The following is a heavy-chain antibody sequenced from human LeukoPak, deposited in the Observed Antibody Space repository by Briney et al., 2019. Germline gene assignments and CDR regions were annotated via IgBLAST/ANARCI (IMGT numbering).Heavy chain of an antibody. CDR3: ARHVSGVGGGNNYMDV. J-gene: IGHJ6*03. Sequence: NPSETLSLTCAVYGGSFSGYYWSWIRQPPGKGLEWIGEINHSGSTNYNPSLKSRVTISVDTSKNQFSLKLSSVTAADTAVYYCARHVSGVGGGNNYMDVWGKGTTVTISS. V-gene: IGHV4-34*01. D-gene: IGHD4-23*01. CDR2: INHSGST. CDR1: GGSFSGYY.